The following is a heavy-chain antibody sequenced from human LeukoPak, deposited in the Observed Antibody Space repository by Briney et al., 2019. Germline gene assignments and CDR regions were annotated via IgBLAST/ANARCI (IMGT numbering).Heavy chain of an antibody. CDR2: INPNSGGT. Sequence: ASVKVSCKASGYTFTGYYMHWVRQAPGQGLEWMGRINPNSGGTNYAQKFQGRVTMTRDTSISTAYMELSRLRSDDTAVYYCARGGRITIFGVAFTYFDYWGQGTLVTVSS. CDR3: ARGGRITIFGVAFTYFDY. CDR1: GYTFTGYY. V-gene: IGHV1-2*06. D-gene: IGHD3-3*01. J-gene: IGHJ4*02.